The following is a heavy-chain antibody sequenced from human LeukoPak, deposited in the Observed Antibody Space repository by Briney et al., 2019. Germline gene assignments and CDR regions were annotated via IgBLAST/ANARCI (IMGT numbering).Heavy chain of an antibody. V-gene: IGHV4-39*07. CDR2: INHSGST. CDR3: ARGVSPDY. J-gene: IGHJ4*02. Sequence: SETLSLTCTVSSDSISSTYYYWSWIRQPPGKGLEWIGEINHSGSTNYNPSLKSRVTISVDTSKNQFFLKLSSVTAADTAVYYCARGVSPDYWGQGTLVTVSS. CDR1: SDSISSTYYY.